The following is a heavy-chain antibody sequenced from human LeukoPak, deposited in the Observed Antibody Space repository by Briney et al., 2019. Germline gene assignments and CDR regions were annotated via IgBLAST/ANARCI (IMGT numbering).Heavy chain of an antibody. V-gene: IGHV4-61*08. Sequence: PSETLSLTCTVSGDSVSSGGFYWSWIRQPPGKRLEWIGNVYHSGSTNYNPSLKSRVTISVDTSKNQFSLKLTSVTAADTAVYYCARRNYYDSSAYYIFDYWGQGTLVTVSS. CDR3: ARRNYYDSSAYYIFDY. J-gene: IGHJ4*02. CDR1: GDSVSSGGFY. CDR2: VYHSGST. D-gene: IGHD3-22*01.